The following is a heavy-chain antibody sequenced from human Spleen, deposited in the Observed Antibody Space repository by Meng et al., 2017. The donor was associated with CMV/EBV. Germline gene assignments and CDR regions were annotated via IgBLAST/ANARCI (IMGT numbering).Heavy chain of an antibody. Sequence: GGSLRLSCAASGFTFSGSAMHWVRQASGKGLEWVGRIRSKANSYATAYAASVKGRFTISRDDSKNTAYLQMNSLKTEDTAVYYCTRRGHGGTNCCPFDYWGQGTLVTVS. V-gene: IGHV3-73*01. CDR3: TRRGHGGTNCCPFDY. J-gene: IGHJ4*02. CDR1: GFTFSGSA. CDR2: IRSKANSYAT. D-gene: IGHD2-2*01.